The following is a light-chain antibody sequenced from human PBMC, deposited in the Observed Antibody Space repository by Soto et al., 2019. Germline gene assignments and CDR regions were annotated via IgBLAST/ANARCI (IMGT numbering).Light chain of an antibody. V-gene: IGKV1-5*03. CDR3: LQYNTNSFT. J-gene: IGKJ2*01. Sequence: DIEMTQSPATLSASVGERVTLTCRASQSICTWLAWYQQKAGQVPKLLIYRASSLDSGVPDRFSGTGSGTAFTLTIDSLQPEDFATYYCLQYNTNSFTFGQGTKLE. CDR1: QSICTW. CDR2: RAS.